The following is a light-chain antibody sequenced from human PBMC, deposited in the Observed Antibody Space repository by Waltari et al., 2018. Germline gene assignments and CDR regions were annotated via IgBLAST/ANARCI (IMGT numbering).Light chain of an antibody. J-gene: IGKJ5*01. V-gene: IGKV1-9*01. CDR2: EAS. Sequence: DIQLTQSPSFLSASVGDRVTITCRASQGISTYLAWYQQEPGKAPKLLIHEASTLQSGVPSNFSGSGSGTDFTLTISSLQPEDFATYYCQQYNSYPITFGQGTRLEIK. CDR3: QQYNSYPIT. CDR1: QGISTY.